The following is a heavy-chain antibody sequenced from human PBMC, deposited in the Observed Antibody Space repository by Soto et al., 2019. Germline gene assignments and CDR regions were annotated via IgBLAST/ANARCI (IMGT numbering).Heavy chain of an antibody. CDR2: ISWNSGGI. CDR3: AKSPHDILIGSAFDY. D-gene: IGHD3-9*01. V-gene: IGHV3-9*01. CDR1: GFTFDDYA. Sequence: EVQLVESGGGLVQPDRSLRLSCAASGFTFDDYAMHWVRQGPGKGLEWVSGISWNSGGIDYADSVKGRFTISRDNAKNSLYLQMDRLRPEDTAVYYCAKSPHDILIGSAFDYWGQGTLVTVSS. J-gene: IGHJ4*02.